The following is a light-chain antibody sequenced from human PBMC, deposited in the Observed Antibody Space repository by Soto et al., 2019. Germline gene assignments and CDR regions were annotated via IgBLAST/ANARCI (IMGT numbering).Light chain of an antibody. Sequence: QSVLTQPPSASGTPGQRVTMSCSGGSSNIGSNTVSWYQHLPGTAPQLLIYSYTQRASGVADRFSGSKSGTSASLAIRGLQSDDEADYYCAAWDDRLNGALFGTGTKLTVL. CDR2: SYT. CDR1: SSNIGSNT. V-gene: IGLV1-44*01. J-gene: IGLJ1*01. CDR3: AAWDDRLNGAL.